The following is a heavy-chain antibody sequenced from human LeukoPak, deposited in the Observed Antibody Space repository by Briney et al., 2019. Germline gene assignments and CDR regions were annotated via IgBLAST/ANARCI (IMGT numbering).Heavy chain of an antibody. CDR1: GFTFSRYS. Sequence: GGSLRLSCAASGFTFSRYSMNWVRQAPGKGLEWVSPISSSSSHIHYADSVKGRFTIYRDNAKNSLYLQVNSRRAEYTAVYYCTRAYDGLDIWGQGTMVTVSS. CDR3: TRAYDGLDI. CDR2: ISSSSSHI. V-gene: IGHV3-21*01. J-gene: IGHJ3*02.